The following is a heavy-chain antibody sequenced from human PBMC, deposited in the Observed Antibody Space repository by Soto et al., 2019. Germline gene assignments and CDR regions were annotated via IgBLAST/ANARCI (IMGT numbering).Heavy chain of an antibody. J-gene: IGHJ4*02. CDR2: SSFDGTQQ. V-gene: IGHV3-30*18. CDR3: AKQLRGSGWYPLDY. CDR1: GFRLSSSG. D-gene: IGHD6-19*01. Sequence: XGSLRLSCTASGFRLSSSGMHWVRQAPGKGLEWLAVSSFDGTQQFYGDSVKGRFTVSRDDSNNTLYLEMNSLRTEDTAVYYCAKQLRGSGWYPLDYWGQGTPVTVSS.